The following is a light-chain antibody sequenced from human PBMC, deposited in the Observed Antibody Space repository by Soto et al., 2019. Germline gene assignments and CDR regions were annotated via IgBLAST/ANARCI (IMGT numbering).Light chain of an antibody. CDR3: SSYTSSSTVV. V-gene: IGLV2-11*01. CDR1: RSDIGAYNY. CDR2: DVT. Sequence: QSALTQPRSVSGSPGQSVTISCTGTRSDIGAYNYVSWYQQHPGKAPKLIIYDVTNRPSGVPDRFSGSKSGNTASLTISGLQAEDEADYYCSSYTSSSTVVFGGGTKLTVL. J-gene: IGLJ2*01.